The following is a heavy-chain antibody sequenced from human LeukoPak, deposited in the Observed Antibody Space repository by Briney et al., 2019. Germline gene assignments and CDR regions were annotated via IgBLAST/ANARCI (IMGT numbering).Heavy chain of an antibody. CDR3: AKDGMKDSSGYYHHDAFGI. D-gene: IGHD3-22*01. V-gene: IGHV3-23*01. CDR1: GFSLSAYG. Sequence: GGSLRLSCAASGFSLSAYGVHWVRQAPGKGLEWVSAISGSGGSTYYADSVKGRFTISRDNSKNTLYLQMNSLRAEDTAVYYCAKDGMKDSSGYYHHDAFGIWGQGTMVTVSS. CDR2: ISGSGGST. J-gene: IGHJ3*02.